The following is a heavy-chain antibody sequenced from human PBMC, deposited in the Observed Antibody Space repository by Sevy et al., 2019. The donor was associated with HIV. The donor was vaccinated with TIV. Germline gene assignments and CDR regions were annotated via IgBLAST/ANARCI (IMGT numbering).Heavy chain of an antibody. Sequence: GESLKISCKGSGYSFTSYWIGWVRQMPGKGLEWMGIIYPGDSDTRYSPSFQGQVTISADKSISTAYLQWGSLKASDTAMYYCARVGAPRRGYYYYGMDVWGQGTTVTVSS. CDR1: GYSFTSYW. D-gene: IGHD3-10*01. CDR2: IYPGDSDT. CDR3: ARVGAPRRGYYYYGMDV. V-gene: IGHV5-51*01. J-gene: IGHJ6*02.